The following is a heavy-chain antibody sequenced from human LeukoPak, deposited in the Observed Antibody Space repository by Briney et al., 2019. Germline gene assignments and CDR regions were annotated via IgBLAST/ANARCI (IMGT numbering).Heavy chain of an antibody. CDR1: GGSISSSSYY. V-gene: IGHV4-39*01. D-gene: IGHD6-19*01. J-gene: IGHJ4*02. Sequence: PSETLSLTCTVSGGSISSSSYYWGWIRQPPGKGLEWIGSIYYSGSTYYNPSLKSRVTISVDTSKNQFSLKLSSVTAADTAVYYCARGRLGGWYYFDYWGQGTLVTVSS. CDR3: ARGRLGGWYYFDY. CDR2: IYYSGST.